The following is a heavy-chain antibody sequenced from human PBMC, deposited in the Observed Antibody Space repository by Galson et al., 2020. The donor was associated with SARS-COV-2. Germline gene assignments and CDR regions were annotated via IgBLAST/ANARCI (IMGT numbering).Heavy chain of an antibody. CDR2: ISSSGSTI. D-gene: IGHD3-9*01. Sequence: NSGGSLRLSCAASGFTFSDYYMSWIRQAPGKGLEWVSYISSSGSTIYYADSVKGRFTISRDNAKNSLYLQMNSLRAEDTAVYYCARDRVWSYYDILTGYWEGDYWGQGTLVTVSS. V-gene: IGHV3-11*01. J-gene: IGHJ4*02. CDR1: GFTFSDYY. CDR3: ARDRVWSYYDILTGYWEGDY.